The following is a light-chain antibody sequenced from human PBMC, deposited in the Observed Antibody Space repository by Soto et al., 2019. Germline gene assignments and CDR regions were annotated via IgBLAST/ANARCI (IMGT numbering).Light chain of an antibody. CDR2: GAS. Sequence: IQLTQSPSSLSASGGDRVTITFRASQGIGSTLAWYLQKPGEAPKLLVYGASTLQGGVPSRFSGSGSGTLFTLTITTLQPEDFAPYFCQQSNSYPLTFGGGTKVEIK. CDR1: QGIGST. J-gene: IGKJ4*01. CDR3: QQSNSYPLT. V-gene: IGKV1-9*01.